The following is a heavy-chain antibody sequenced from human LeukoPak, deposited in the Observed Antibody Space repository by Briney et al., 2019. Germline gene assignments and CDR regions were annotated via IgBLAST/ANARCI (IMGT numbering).Heavy chain of an antibody. D-gene: IGHD3-10*01. Sequence: GGSLRLSCAASGFSVISCWMHWVRQAPGKGLVWVSRINGDGSSTSYADSVRGRFTISRDSAKSTVYLQMNSLRAEDTAVYYCARAVSGHYGMFDYWGQGTLVTVSS. V-gene: IGHV3-74*01. J-gene: IGHJ4*02. CDR3: ARAVSGHYGMFDY. CDR1: GFSVISCW. CDR2: INGDGSST.